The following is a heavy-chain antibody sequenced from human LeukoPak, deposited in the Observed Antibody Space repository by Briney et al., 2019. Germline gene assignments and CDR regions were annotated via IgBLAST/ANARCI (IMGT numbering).Heavy chain of an antibody. CDR2: FYLSGST. CDR3: ARLTGDGYSPQDTFDI. V-gene: IGHV4-38-2*01. D-gene: IGHD5-24*01. CDR1: RYSISSGKY. J-gene: IGHJ3*02. Sequence: ASEALSVTCALPRYSISSGKYWGWIRQPPGKGRNWTGRFYLSGSTYSNQSLKSPVTTSVDTSTNNFSLKLSSVTAADTAVYYCARLTGDGYSPQDTFDIWGQGTMVTVSS.